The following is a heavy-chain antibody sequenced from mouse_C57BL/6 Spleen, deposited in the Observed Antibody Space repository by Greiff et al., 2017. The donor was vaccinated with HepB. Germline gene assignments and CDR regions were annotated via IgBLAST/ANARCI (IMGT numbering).Heavy chain of an antibody. D-gene: IGHD2-1*01. V-gene: IGHV1-69*01. Sequence: QVQLQQPGAELVMPGASVKLSCKASGYTFTSYWMHWVKQRPGQGLEWIGEIDPSDSYTNYNQKFKGKSTLTVDKSSSTAYMQLSSLTSEDSAVYYCARKAYGNDAMDYWGQGTSVTVSS. CDR2: IDPSDSYT. CDR1: GYTFTSYW. CDR3: ARKAYGNDAMDY. J-gene: IGHJ4*01.